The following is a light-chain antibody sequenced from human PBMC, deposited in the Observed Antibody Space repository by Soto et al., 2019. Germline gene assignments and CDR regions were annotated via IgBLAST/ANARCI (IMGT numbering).Light chain of an antibody. V-gene: IGKV3-20*01. Sequence: EIVLTQCPGTLCLSPGERATISCGASQSVSSSYSAWYQQKPGQAPRLLIYGASNRATGIPDRFSGSGSGTDFTLTISRLEPEDFAVYYCQQYDNSPLTFGGGTKVDIK. CDR1: QSVSSSY. CDR2: GAS. J-gene: IGKJ4*01. CDR3: QQYDNSPLT.